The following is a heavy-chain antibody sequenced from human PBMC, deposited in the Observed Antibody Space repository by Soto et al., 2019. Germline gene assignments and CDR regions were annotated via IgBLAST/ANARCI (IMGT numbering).Heavy chain of an antibody. CDR2: ISGYNGNT. J-gene: IGHJ4*02. V-gene: IGHV1-18*01. CDR1: GYTFTNYG. CDR3: GGEGQLGY. Sequence: QVQLVQSGAEVKKPAASVKVSCKASGYTFTNYGFSWVRQAPGQGLEWMGWISGYNGNTNHAERLQGRVTMTTDTSTSTAYMELKSLRYDDTAVYYCGGEGQLGYWGQGTPVTVSS. D-gene: IGHD6-6*01.